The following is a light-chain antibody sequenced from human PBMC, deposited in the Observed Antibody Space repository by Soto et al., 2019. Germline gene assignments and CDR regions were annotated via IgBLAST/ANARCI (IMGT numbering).Light chain of an antibody. CDR1: QSFSATY. V-gene: IGKV3-20*01. Sequence: IVLTQSPGTLSLSPGERATLSCRASQSFSATYLAWYQQKPGQAPRLLIYGASSRATGIPDRFSGSGSGTAFTLTISRLEPEDFAVYYCQQYGSSRTFGQGTKVEIK. CDR2: GAS. J-gene: IGKJ1*01. CDR3: QQYGSSRT.